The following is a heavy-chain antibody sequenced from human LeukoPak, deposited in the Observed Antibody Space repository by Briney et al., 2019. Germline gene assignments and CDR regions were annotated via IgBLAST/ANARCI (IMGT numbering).Heavy chain of an antibody. CDR1: GFTFSSYG. CDR3: ARALGGYSGYDYRYYYYGMDV. J-gene: IGHJ6*02. Sequence: GGSLRLSCEASGFTFSSYGMHWVRQPPGKGLEWVAVIWYDGSNKYYADSVKGRFTISRDNSKNTLYLQMNSLRAEDTAVYYCARALGGYSGYDYRYYYYGMDVWGQGTTVTVSS. CDR2: IWYDGSNK. V-gene: IGHV3-33*01. D-gene: IGHD5-12*01.